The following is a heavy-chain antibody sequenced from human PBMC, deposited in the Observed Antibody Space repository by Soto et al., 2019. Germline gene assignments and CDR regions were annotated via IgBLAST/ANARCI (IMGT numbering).Heavy chain of an antibody. CDR1: GFTFSSYS. CDR3: AREIKWEQPSSAGWFDP. Sequence: GGSLRLSCAASGFTFSSYSMNWVRQAPGKGLEWVSYISSSSSTINYADSVKGRFTISRDNAKNALYLQMNSLRAEDTAVYYCAREIKWEQPSSAGWFDPWGQGTLVTVSS. CDR2: ISSSSSTI. D-gene: IGHD1-26*01. V-gene: IGHV3-48*04. J-gene: IGHJ5*02.